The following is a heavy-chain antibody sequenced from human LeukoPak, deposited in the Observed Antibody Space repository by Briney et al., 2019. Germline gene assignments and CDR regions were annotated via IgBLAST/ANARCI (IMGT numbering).Heavy chain of an antibody. Sequence: PGGSLRLSCAASGFTFSSYGMSWVRQAPGKGLEWVSAISGSGGSTYYADSVKGRFTISRDNSKNTLYLQMNSLRAEDTAVYYCAKDLDATYYYDSSGYYPDAFDIWGQGTMVTVSS. D-gene: IGHD3-22*01. J-gene: IGHJ3*02. CDR1: GFTFSSYG. CDR2: ISGSGGST. V-gene: IGHV3-23*01. CDR3: AKDLDATYYYDSSGYYPDAFDI.